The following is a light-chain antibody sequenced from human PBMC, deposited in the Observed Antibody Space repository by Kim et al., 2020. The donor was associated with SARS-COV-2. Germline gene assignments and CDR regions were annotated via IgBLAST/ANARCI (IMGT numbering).Light chain of an antibody. J-gene: IGLJ2*01. CDR3: SSYTRTDTVL. CDR2: DVH. V-gene: IGLV2-14*03. CDR1: SGDVVCYTY. Sequence: TGSRSVASGDVVCYTYVYCYRQQPCTAPNLMFYDVHNRPSCVSDRFSGSKTRNTASLSISGLQAEDEGDYYCSSYTRTDTVLFGGGTQLTVL.